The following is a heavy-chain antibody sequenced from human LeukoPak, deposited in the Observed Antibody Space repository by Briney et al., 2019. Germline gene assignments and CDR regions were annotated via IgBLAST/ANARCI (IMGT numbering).Heavy chain of an antibody. Sequence: GGSLRLSCAASGFTFSSYAMSWVRQAPGKGLEWVSAISGSGGSTYYADSVKGRFTISRDNAKNSLYLQMNSLRAEDTAVYYCARDQFDGYFDYWGQGTLVTVSS. V-gene: IGHV3-23*01. CDR2: ISGSGGST. J-gene: IGHJ4*02. CDR1: GFTFSSYA. CDR3: ARDQFDGYFDY. D-gene: IGHD3-9*01.